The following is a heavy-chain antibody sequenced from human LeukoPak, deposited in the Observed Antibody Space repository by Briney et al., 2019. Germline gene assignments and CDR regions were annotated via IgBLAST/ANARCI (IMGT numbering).Heavy chain of an antibody. D-gene: IGHD2-2*02. CDR2: ISYDGSNK. J-gene: IGHJ4*02. CDR3: ARDYCSSTSCYTGEFDY. V-gene: IGHV3-30-3*01. CDR1: GFTVSSNY. Sequence: PGGSLRLSCAASGFTVSSNYMSWVRQAPGKGLEWVAVISYDGSNKYYADSVKGRFTISRDNSKNTLYLQMNSLRAEDTAVYYCARDYCSSTSCYTGEFDYWGQGTLVTVSS.